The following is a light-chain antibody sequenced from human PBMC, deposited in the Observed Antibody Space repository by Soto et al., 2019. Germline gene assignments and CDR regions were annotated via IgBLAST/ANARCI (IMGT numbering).Light chain of an antibody. V-gene: IGLV1-40*01. Sequence: QAVVTQPPSVSGAPGQRVTISCTGSSSNIGADYHVHWYQQLPGTAPKLLIYGNTNRPSGVPDRFSGSKSGTSASLVITGLQAEDEADYYCQSYDSSLSLVVFGGGTKLTVL. CDR3: QSYDSSLSLVV. CDR2: GNT. CDR1: SSNIGADYH. J-gene: IGLJ2*01.